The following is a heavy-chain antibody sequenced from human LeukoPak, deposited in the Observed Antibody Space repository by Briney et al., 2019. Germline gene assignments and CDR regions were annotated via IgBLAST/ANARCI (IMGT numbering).Heavy chain of an antibody. V-gene: IGHV1-2*02. J-gene: IGHJ4*02. CDR1: GYTFTGYY. CDR3: ARNLGYSTLHFDY. Sequence: ASVKVSCKASGYTFTGYYMHWVRQAPGQGLEWMGWINPNSGGTNYAQKFQGRVTMTRDTSISTAYMELSRLRSDDTAVYYCARNLGYSTLHFDYWGQGTLVTVSS. CDR2: INPNSGGT. D-gene: IGHD3-22*01.